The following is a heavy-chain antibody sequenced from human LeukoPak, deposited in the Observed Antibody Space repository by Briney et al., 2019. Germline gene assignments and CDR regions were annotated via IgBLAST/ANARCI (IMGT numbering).Heavy chain of an antibody. V-gene: IGHV1-2*06. Sequence: ASVKVSCKASGYTFTAYYMHWVRQAPGQGLEWMGRINPNSGGTDYAQKFQGRVTMTRDTSISTAYMELSRLRYDDTAVYYCARGYNRGYDFWSGYYRIDYWGQGTLVSVSS. CDR2: INPNSGGT. J-gene: IGHJ4*02. CDR3: ARGYNRGYDFWSGYYRIDY. D-gene: IGHD3-3*01. CDR1: GYTFTAYY.